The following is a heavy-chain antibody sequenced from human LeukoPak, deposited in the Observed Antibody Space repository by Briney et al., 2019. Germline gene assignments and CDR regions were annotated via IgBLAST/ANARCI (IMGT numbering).Heavy chain of an antibody. Sequence: GGSLRLSCAASGFTFDDYGMSWVRQAPGKGLEWVSGINWNGGSTGYADSVKGRFTISRDNAKNSLHLQMNSLRAEDTALYYCAVFSTSSAGVLGAFDVWGQGTMVTVSS. D-gene: IGHD2-2*01. V-gene: IGHV3-20*04. CDR3: AVFSTSSAGVLGAFDV. J-gene: IGHJ3*01. CDR2: INWNGGST. CDR1: GFTFDDYG.